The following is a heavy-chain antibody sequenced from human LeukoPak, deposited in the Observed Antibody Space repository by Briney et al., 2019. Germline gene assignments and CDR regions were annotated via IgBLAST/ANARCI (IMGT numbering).Heavy chain of an antibody. CDR2: IYPGDSDT. Sequence: GESLKISCKASGYSFTTYWIAWVRQMPGKGLEWLGMIYPGDSDTRYSPSFQGQITISVDKSISIAYQQWSSLKASDTAMYYCARLLQGVAGTWGYWGQGTLVTVS. CDR3: ARLLQGVAGTWGY. V-gene: IGHV5-51*01. J-gene: IGHJ4*02. CDR1: GYSFTTYW. D-gene: IGHD6-19*01.